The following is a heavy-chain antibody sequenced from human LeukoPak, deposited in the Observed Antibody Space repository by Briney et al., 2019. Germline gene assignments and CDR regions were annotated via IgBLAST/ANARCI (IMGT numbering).Heavy chain of an antibody. J-gene: IGHJ4*02. CDR2: IYYSGST. V-gene: IGHV4-39*01. CDR1: GGSISSSSYY. CDR3: ARHQGRLFGVVIPPYFDY. D-gene: IGHD3-3*01. Sequence: SETLSLTCTVSGGSISSSSYYWGWIRQPPGKGLEWIGSIYYSGSTCYNPSLKSRVTISVDTSKNQFSLKLSSVTAADTAVYYCARHQGRLFGVVIPPYFDYWGQGTLVTVSS.